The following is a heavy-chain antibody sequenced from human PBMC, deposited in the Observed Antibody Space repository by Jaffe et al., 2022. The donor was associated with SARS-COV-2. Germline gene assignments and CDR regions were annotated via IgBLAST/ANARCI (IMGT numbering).Heavy chain of an antibody. V-gene: IGHV3-53*01. CDR3: ACSITMIVVVITTKGKVGGRLGYYYGMDV. Sequence: EVQLVESGGGLIQPGGSLRLSCAASGFTVSSNYMSWVRQAPGKGLEWVSVIYSGGSTYYADSVKGRFTISRDNSKNTLYLQMNSLRAEDTAVYYCACSITMIVVVITTKGKVGGRLGYYYGMDVWGQGTTVTVSS. CDR2: IYSGGST. J-gene: IGHJ6*02. CDR1: GFTVSSNY. D-gene: IGHD3-22*01.